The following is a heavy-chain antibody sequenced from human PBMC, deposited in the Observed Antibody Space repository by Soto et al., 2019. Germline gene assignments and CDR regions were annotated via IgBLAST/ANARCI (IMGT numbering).Heavy chain of an antibody. CDR1: GGSFSGYY. V-gene: IGHV4-34*01. CDR2: INHSGST. D-gene: IGHD6-13*01. CDR3: ARGDMSPPCSSSWYLL. Sequence: QVQLQQWGAGLLKPSETLSLTCAVYGGSFSGYYWSWIRQPPGKGLEWIGEINHSGSTNYNPSLRRRVTISVDTSKHQFSLKLSSVTAADTAVYYCARGDMSPPCSSSWYLLWGQGTLVTVSS. J-gene: IGHJ1*01.